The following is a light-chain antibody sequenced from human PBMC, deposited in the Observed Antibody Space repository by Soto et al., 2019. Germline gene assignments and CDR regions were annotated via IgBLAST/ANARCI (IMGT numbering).Light chain of an antibody. J-gene: IGLJ1*01. CDR3: SYYTSSTSLLI. V-gene: IGLV2-14*03. Sequence: QSALTQPASVSASPGQSITISCIGTYSDIGGYKHVSWYQQHPGKAPKLIIYDASSRPSGISNRFSASKSANTASLTVSGLQADDEAEYYCSYYTSSTSLLIFGAGTKVTVL. CDR1: YSDIGGYKH. CDR2: DAS.